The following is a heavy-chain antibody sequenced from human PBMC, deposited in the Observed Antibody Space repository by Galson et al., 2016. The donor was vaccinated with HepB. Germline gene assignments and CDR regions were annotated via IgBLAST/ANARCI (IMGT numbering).Heavy chain of an antibody. CDR3: AKVSARRYFTNTNGPYYFDY. J-gene: IGHJ4*02. CDR2: ISGSGGST. Sequence: SLRLSCAASGFTFSDYAMNWVRQAPGKGLEWVSAISGSGGSTYFADSVKGRFTISRDNSKNTLFLQMNSLRAEDTAVYYCAKVSARRYFTNTNGPYYFDYWGQGTLVTVSS. D-gene: IGHD2-8*01. V-gene: IGHV3-23*01. CDR1: GFTFSDYA.